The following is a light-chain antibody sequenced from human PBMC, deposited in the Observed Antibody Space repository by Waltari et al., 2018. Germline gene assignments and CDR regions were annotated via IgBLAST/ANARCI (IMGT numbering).Light chain of an antibody. CDR3: SSYTSSSPVV. Sequence: QSALTQPASVSGSPGQSITLSCTGTSSGVGGSNDVSWYQQHPGKAPKLMIYDVSNPPSGVSNRFSGSKSGNTASLTISGLQAEDEADYYCSSYTSSSPVVFGGGTKLTVL. CDR2: DVS. V-gene: IGLV2-14*03. J-gene: IGLJ2*01. CDR1: SSGVGGSND.